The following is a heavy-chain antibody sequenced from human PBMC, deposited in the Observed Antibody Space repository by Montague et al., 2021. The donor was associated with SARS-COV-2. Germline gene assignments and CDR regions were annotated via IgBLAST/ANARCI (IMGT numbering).Heavy chain of an antibody. Sequence: SLRLSCAASGFTFSSYAMHWVRQAPGKGLEWVAVISYDGSNKYYADSVXGRFTISRDNSKNTLYLQMNSPRAEDTAVYYCARDPFYYDILTGYIYPAYYYYYGMDVWGQGTTVTVSS. CDR2: ISYDGSNK. CDR1: GFTFSSYA. D-gene: IGHD3-9*01. V-gene: IGHV3-30-3*01. J-gene: IGHJ6*02. CDR3: ARDPFYYDILTGYIYPAYYYYYGMDV.